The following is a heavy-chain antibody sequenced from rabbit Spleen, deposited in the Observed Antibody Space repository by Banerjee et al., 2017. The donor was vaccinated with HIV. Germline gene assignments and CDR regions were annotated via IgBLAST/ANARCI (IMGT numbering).Heavy chain of an antibody. Sequence: QSLEESGGGLVKPGASLTLTCKASGFSFSSGYYMYWVRQAPGKGLEWIGCIGTGSGSTWYASWAKGRFTISKTSSTTVTLQMTSLTVADTATYFCARDTGSSFSSYGMDLWGQGTLVTVS. J-gene: IGHJ6*01. D-gene: IGHD8-1*01. CDR3: ARDTGSSFSSYGMDL. CDR2: IGTGSGST. V-gene: IGHV1S40*01. CDR1: GFSFSSGYY.